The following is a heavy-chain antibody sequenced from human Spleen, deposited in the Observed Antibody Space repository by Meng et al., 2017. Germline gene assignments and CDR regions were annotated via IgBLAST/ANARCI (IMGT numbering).Heavy chain of an antibody. V-gene: IGHV4-61*08. CDR3: ATMVRQRGDFDC. J-gene: IGHJ4*02. Sequence: VHLQESGPGLVRPSETLSLTCTVSDNSVRNGDYYWSWIRQPPGKGLEWIGSLSYTGTTNHNPSLKSRVTMSVDTSKNQFSLRLSSVTAADTAVYYCATMVRQRGDFDCWGQGTLVTVSS. CDR1: DNSVRNGDYY. D-gene: IGHD2-8*01. CDR2: LSYTGTT.